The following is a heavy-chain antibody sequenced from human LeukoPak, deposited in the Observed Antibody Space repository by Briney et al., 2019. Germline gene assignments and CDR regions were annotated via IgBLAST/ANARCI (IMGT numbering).Heavy chain of an antibody. D-gene: IGHD6-19*01. Sequence: PGGSLRLSCAASGFTFSSYAMSWVRQASGKGLEWVSTISGSGGSTYSTDSVKGRFTISRDTSKNTLYLQMNGLRAEDTAVYYCAKESGYSIDWYDYWGQGTLVTVSS. CDR2: ISGSGGST. V-gene: IGHV3-23*01. CDR1: GFTFSSYA. J-gene: IGHJ4*02. CDR3: AKESGYSIDWYDY.